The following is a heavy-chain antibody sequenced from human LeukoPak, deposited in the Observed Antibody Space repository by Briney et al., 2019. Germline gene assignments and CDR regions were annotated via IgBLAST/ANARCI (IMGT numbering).Heavy chain of an antibody. Sequence: PGGSLRLSCAASGFTFSSYGMHWVRQAPGKGLEWVAVIWYDGSNKYYADSVKDRFTISRDNSKNTLYLQMNSLRAEDTAVYYCARDLGQLDFDYWGQGTLVTVSS. CDR1: GFTFSSYG. D-gene: IGHD6-13*01. CDR2: IWYDGSNK. J-gene: IGHJ4*02. CDR3: ARDLGQLDFDY. V-gene: IGHV3-33*01.